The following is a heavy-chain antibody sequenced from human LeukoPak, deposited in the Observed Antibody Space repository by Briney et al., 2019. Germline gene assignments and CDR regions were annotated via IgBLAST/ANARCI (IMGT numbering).Heavy chain of an antibody. CDR2: IYYSGST. D-gene: IGHD3-10*01. CDR3: ARHGLGAPTGSYYYYMDV. CDR1: GGSISSSSYY. Sequence: SETLSLTCTVSGGSISSSSYYWGWIRQPPGKGLEWIGSIYYSGSTYYNPSLKSRVTISVDTSKNQFSLKLSSVTAADTAVYYCARHGLGAPTGSYYYYMDVWGKGTTVTISS. V-gene: IGHV4-39*01. J-gene: IGHJ6*03.